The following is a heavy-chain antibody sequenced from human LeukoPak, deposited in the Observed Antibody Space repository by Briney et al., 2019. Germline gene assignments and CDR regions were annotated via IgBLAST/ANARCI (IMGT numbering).Heavy chain of an antibody. CDR1: GGSISSYY. J-gene: IGHJ5*02. Sequence: PSETLSLTCTVSGGSISSYYWSWIRQPPGKGLEWIGYIYTSGSTNYNPSLKSRVTISIDTSKNQFSLKLSSVTAADTAVYYCARGQRGGYSSGWYRWFDPWGQGTLVTVSS. CDR2: IYTSGST. V-gene: IGHV4-4*09. CDR3: ARGQRGGYSSGWYRWFDP. D-gene: IGHD6-19*01.